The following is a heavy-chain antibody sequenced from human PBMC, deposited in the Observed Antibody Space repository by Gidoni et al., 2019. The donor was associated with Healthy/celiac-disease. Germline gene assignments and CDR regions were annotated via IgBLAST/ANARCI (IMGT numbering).Heavy chain of an antibody. CDR2: IYYSGST. CDR1: GGSISSYY. CDR3: ARDRLGNGWFDP. V-gene: IGHV4-59*01. Sequence: QVQLQESGPGLVKPSETLSLTCTVPGGSISSYYWSWIRQPPGKGLEWIGYIYYSGSTNYNPSLKSRVTISVDTSKNQFSLKLSSVTAADTAVYYCARDRLGNGWFDPWGQGTLVTVSS. D-gene: IGHD2-8*01. J-gene: IGHJ5*02.